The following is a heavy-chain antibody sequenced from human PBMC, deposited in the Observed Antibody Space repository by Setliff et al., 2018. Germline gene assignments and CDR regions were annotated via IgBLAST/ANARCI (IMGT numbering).Heavy chain of an antibody. J-gene: IGHJ6*03. CDR1: GGSISTYY. CDR3: ARMSGFQYIDV. Sequence: SETLSLTCTVSGGSISTYYWSWIRQPPGKGLEWIGYVYYSGIANYSPSLKSRLTISVDTSKNQFSLSLTSVTAEDTAVYYCARMSGFQYIDVWDKGTTVTV. V-gene: IGHV4-59*08. CDR2: VYYSGIA. D-gene: IGHD3-3*01.